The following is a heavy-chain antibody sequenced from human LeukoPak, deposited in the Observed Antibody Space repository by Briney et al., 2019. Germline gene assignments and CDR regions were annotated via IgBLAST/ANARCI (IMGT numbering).Heavy chain of an antibody. CDR2: IYSSGST. V-gene: IGHV4-39*07. CDR1: GVSISSGSNY. CDR3: TRSDGYGLVGI. D-gene: IGHD3-10*01. Sequence: PSETLSLTCSVSGVSISSGSNYWGWIRQPPGKTPEWIGSIYSSGSTYYNSSLKSRVIILIDTSKNHFSLTLSSVTAADTAVYYCTRSDGYGLVGIWGQGTMVTVSS. J-gene: IGHJ3*01.